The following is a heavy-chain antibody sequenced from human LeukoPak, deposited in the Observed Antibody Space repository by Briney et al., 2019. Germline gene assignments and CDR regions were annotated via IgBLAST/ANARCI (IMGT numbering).Heavy chain of an antibody. D-gene: IGHD5-24*01. CDR1: GFTFDDYA. J-gene: IGHJ4*02. CDR2: ISWNSGSI. V-gene: IGHV3-9*01. Sequence: PGGSLRLSCAASGFTFDDYAMHWVRLAPGKGLEWVSGISWNSGSIGYADSVKGRFTISRDNAKDSLYLQMNSLRAEDTALCYCAKDGDGYNPPYFDYWGQGTLVTVSS. CDR3: AKDGDGYNPPYFDY.